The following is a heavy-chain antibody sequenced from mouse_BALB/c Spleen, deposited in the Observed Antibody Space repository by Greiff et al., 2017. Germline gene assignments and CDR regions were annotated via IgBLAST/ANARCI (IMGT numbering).Heavy chain of an antibody. Sequence: EVQLQQSGPGLVKPSQSLSLTCTVTGYSITSDYAWNWIRQFPGNKLEWMGYISYSGSTSYNPSLKSRISITRDTSKNQFFLQLNSVTTEDTATYYCARYQYGNYDAMDDWGQGTSVTVSS. J-gene: IGHJ4*01. CDR1: GYSITSDYA. CDR3: ARYQYGNYDAMDD. CDR2: ISYSGST. D-gene: IGHD2-10*02. V-gene: IGHV3-2*02.